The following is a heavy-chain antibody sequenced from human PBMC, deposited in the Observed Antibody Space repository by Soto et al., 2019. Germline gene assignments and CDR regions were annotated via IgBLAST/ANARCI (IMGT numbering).Heavy chain of an antibody. CDR1: GASISSYY. Sequence: PSETLSLTCTVSGASISSYYWSWIRQPPGKGLEWIGYIYYSGSTNYNPSLKSRVTISVDTSKNQISLKLSSVTAADTAVYYCARTPIGRDGDNYYLSSVGESYYGMDVWGQGTTVTVSS. CDR2: IYYSGST. V-gene: IGHV4-59*08. D-gene: IGHD3-10*01. CDR3: ARTPIGRDGDNYYLSSVGESYYGMDV. J-gene: IGHJ6*02.